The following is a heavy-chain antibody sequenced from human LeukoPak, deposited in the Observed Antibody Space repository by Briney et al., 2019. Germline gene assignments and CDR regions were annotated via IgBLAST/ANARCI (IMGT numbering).Heavy chain of an antibody. CDR3: ARDRCSGGSCYLFDY. D-gene: IGHD2-15*01. CDR1: GFTVSSNY. CDR2: IYSGGSI. J-gene: IGHJ4*02. V-gene: IGHV3-66*01. Sequence: GGSLRLSCAASGFTVSSNYMNWVRQAPGKGLEWVSVIYSGGSIYYADSVKGRFTISRDNSKNTLYLQMNSLRAEDTAVYYCARDRCSGGSCYLFDYWGQGTLVTVSS.